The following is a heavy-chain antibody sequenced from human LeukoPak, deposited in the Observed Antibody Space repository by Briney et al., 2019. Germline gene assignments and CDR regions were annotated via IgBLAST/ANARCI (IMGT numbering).Heavy chain of an antibody. Sequence: GGSLRLSCAASGFTFSSYEMNWVRQAPGKGLEWVSYISSNGSNTYYADSVKGRFTISRDNAKNSLYLQMNSLRAEDTAVYYCAGDYYDSSGYFLGVYWGQGTLVTVSS. V-gene: IGHV3-48*03. D-gene: IGHD3-22*01. CDR2: ISSNGSNT. CDR3: AGDYYDSSGYFLGVY. CDR1: GFTFSSYE. J-gene: IGHJ4*02.